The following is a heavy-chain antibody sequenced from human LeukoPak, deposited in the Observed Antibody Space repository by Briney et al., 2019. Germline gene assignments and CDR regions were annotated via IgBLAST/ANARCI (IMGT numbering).Heavy chain of an antibody. J-gene: IGHJ4*02. CDR3: ARKHLESSSWYLPFDY. CDR1: GFTFDDYA. V-gene: IGHV3-43*02. D-gene: IGHD6-13*01. Sequence: GGSLRLSCAASGFTFDDYAMHWVRQAPGKGLEWVSLISGDGGSTYYADSVKGRFTISRDNSKNSLYLQMNSLRTEDTALYYCARKHLESSSWYLPFDYWGQGTVVTVSS. CDR2: ISGDGGST.